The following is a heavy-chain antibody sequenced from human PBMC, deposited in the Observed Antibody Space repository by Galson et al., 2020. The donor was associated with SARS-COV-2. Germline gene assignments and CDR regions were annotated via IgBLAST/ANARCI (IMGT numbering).Heavy chain of an antibody. Sequence: ASVKVSCKVSGYTLTELSMHWVRQAPGKGLEWMGGFDPEDGETIYAQKFQGRVTMTEDTSTDTAYMELSSLRSEDTALYYCATHSLEPSLGRLLGWVLYPLAYWGQGTLVIVSS. J-gene: IGHJ4*02. CDR2: FDPEDGET. CDR1: GYTLTELS. V-gene: IGHV1-24*01. D-gene: IGHD3-3*01. CDR3: ATHSLEPSLGRLLGWVLYPLAY.